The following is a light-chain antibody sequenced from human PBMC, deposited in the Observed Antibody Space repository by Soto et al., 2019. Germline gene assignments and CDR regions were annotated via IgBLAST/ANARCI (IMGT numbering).Light chain of an antibody. CDR1: SSDDGGYNY. CDR2: DVN. V-gene: IGLV2-14*01. Sequence: QSALTQPASVSGSPGQSITISCTGTSSDDGGYNYVSWYQQHPGKAPKLMIYDVNNRPSGVSNRFSGSKSGNTASLTISGLHAEDEADYYCSSYTSSSTLVFGTGTKVTVL. J-gene: IGLJ1*01. CDR3: SSYTSSSTLV.